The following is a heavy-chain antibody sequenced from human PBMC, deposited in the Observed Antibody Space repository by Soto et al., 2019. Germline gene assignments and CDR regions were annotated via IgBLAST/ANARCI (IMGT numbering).Heavy chain of an antibody. CDR3: ARRGGSSSGYYYYAMDV. CDR1: SDSMNSGGYY. J-gene: IGHJ6*02. V-gene: IGHV4-31*03. CDR2: IYSNGDT. Sequence: PSETLSLTCSVSSDSMNSGGYYWSWIRQHPGKGLEWIGYIYSNGDTYYNPSLKSRVTISVDTSKNQFSLNLTSVTAADTAVYYCARRGGSSSGYYYYAMDVWGQGTTVTAS. D-gene: IGHD6-6*01.